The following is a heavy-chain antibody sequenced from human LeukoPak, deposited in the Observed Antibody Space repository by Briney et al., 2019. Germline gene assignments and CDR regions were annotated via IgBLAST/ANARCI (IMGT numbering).Heavy chain of an antibody. CDR2: INHSGST. Sequence: SETLSLTCAVSGGSISSGGYSWSWIRQPPGKGLEWIGEINHSGSTNYNPSLKSRVTISVDTSKNQFSLKLSSVTAADTAVYYCAIATWRKFYYFDYWGQGTLVTVSS. CDR1: GGSISSGGYS. D-gene: IGHD5-12*01. CDR3: AIATWRKFYYFDY. J-gene: IGHJ4*02. V-gene: IGHV4-34*01.